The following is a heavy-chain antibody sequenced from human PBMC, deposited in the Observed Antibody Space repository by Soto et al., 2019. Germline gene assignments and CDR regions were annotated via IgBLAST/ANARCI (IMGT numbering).Heavy chain of an antibody. Sequence: GESLKISCAASGFTFDDYAMHWVRQAPGKGLEWVSLISGDGGSTYYADSVKGRFTISRDNSKNSLYLQMNSLRTEDTALYYCAKDFRDGPDCSGGSCYYYYYGMDVWGQGTTVTVSS. CDR1: GFTFDDYA. V-gene: IGHV3-43*02. D-gene: IGHD2-15*01. CDR3: AKDFRDGPDCSGGSCYYYYYGMDV. CDR2: ISGDGGST. J-gene: IGHJ6*02.